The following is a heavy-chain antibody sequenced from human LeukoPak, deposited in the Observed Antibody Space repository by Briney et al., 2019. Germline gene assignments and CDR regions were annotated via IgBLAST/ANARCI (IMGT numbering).Heavy chain of an antibody. V-gene: IGHV3-74*01. CDR2: INSDGSTT. D-gene: IGHD5-12*01. CDR3: ARESASTAWLFDY. Sequence: GGPLRLSCAASEFSFSSCWMHWVRQAPGKGVVWVSRINSDGSTTTYADSVKGRLTISRDNSKNTLYLHMGSLRTEDMAVYYCARESASTAWLFDYWGQGTLVTVSS. CDR1: EFSFSSCW. J-gene: IGHJ4*02.